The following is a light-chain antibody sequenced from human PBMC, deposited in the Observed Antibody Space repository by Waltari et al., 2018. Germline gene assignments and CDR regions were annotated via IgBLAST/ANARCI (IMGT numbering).Light chain of an antibody. V-gene: IGLV1-51*02. Sequence: QSVLTQPPSVSAAPGQRVTISCSGGSPNIGPNYVSWYRQFPGTAPKPLIYENTERPSGIPGRFSGSKSGTSATLDITGLQAGDEADYYCGTWDSSLSGAVFGGGTHLTVL. CDR3: GTWDSSLSGAV. CDR2: ENT. J-gene: IGLJ7*01. CDR1: SPNIGPNY.